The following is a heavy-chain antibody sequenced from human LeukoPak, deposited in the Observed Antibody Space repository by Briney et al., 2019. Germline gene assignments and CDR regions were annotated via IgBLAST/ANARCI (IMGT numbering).Heavy chain of an antibody. D-gene: IGHD2-2*01. V-gene: IGHV1-18*01. J-gene: IGHJ4*02. CDR2: ISAYNGNT. Sequence: ASVKVSCKASGYTFTSYGISWVRQAPGQGLEWMGWISAYNGNTNYAQKLQGRVTMTTDTSTSTAYMELSRLRSDDTAVYYCARVLRARYCSSTSCYPQRGMQQLWSTLAYWGQGTLVTVSS. CDR1: GYTFTSYG. CDR3: ARVLRARYCSSTSCYPQRGMQQLWSTLAY.